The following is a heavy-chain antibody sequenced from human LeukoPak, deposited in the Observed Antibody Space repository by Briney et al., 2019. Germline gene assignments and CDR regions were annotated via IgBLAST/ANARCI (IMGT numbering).Heavy chain of an antibody. CDR1: GFTFSDYY. CDR3: AGEASCCYYYFDY. D-gene: IGHD3-16*02. CDR2: ISSSGSTI. Sequence: PGGSLRLSCAASGFTFSDYYMSWIRQAPGKGLEWVSYISSSGSTIYYADSVKGRFTISRDNAKNSLYLQMNSLRAEATAVYYCAGEASCCYYYFDYWGQGTLVTVSS. J-gene: IGHJ4*02. V-gene: IGHV3-11*01.